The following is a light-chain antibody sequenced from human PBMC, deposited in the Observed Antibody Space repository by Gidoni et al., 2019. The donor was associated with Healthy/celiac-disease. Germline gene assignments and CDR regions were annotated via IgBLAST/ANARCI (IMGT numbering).Light chain of an antibody. CDR3: QQYNNWPLYT. CDR1: QSVSSN. J-gene: IGKJ2*01. CDR2: GAS. Sequence: EIVMTQSPATLSVSPGERATLSCRASQSVSSNLAWYQQKPGQAPRLLIYGASTRATGIPARFSGSGSGTEFTLTISSLQSEDCVVYYCQQYNNWPLYTFGQGTKLEIK. V-gene: IGKV3-15*01.